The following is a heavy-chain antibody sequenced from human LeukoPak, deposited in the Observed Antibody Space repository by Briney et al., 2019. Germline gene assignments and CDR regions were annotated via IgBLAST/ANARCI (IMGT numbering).Heavy chain of an antibody. CDR3: AREQLLWFGELFPRGWFDP. Sequence: GGSLRLSCAASGFTFSSYAMHWVRQAPGKGLEWVAAISYDGSNKYYADSVKGRFTISRDNSKNTLYLQMNSLRAEDTAVYYCAREQLLWFGELFPRGWFDPWGQGTLVTVSS. V-gene: IGHV3-30-3*01. CDR2: ISYDGSNK. CDR1: GFTFSSYA. J-gene: IGHJ5*02. D-gene: IGHD3-10*01.